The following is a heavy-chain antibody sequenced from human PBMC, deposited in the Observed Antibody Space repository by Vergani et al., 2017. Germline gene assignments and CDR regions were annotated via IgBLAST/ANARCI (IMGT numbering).Heavy chain of an antibody. CDR1: GFTFSSYA. D-gene: IGHD6-19*01. CDR3: AKEHIAVAGPRGLFDY. Sequence: EVQLLESGGGLVQPGGSLRLSCAASGFTFSSYAMSWVRQAPGKGLELVSAISGSGGSTYYADSVKGRFTISRDHSKNTLYLQMNSLRAEDTAVYYCAKEHIAVAGPRGLFDYWGQGTLVTVSS. V-gene: IGHV3-23*01. CDR2: ISGSGGST. J-gene: IGHJ4*02.